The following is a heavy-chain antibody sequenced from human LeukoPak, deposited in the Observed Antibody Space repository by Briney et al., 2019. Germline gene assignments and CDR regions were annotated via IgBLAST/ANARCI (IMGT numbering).Heavy chain of an antibody. J-gene: IGHJ4*02. CDR3: ARDIYDSSGYYSDY. V-gene: IGHV3-53*01. CDR2: IYSGGST. Sequence: PGGSLRLSCAASGFTVSTNYMSCVRQAPGKGLEWVSVIYSGGSTYYADSVKGRFTISRDNSKNTPYLQMNSLRAEDTAVYYCARDIYDSSGYYSDYWGQGTLVTVSS. D-gene: IGHD3-22*01. CDR1: GFTVSTNY.